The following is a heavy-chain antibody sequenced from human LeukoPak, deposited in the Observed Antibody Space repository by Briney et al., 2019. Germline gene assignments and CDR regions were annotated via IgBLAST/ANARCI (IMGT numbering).Heavy chain of an antibody. J-gene: IGHJ4*02. V-gene: IGHV4-34*01. CDR1: GGSFSGYY. CDR3: ARWEAWFGEADY. D-gene: IGHD3-10*01. CDR2: INHSGST. Sequence: SETLSLTCAVYGGSFSGYYWSWIRQPPGKGLEWIGEINHSGSTNYNPSLKSRVTISVDTSKKQFSLKLSSVTAADTAVYYCARWEAWFGEADYWGQGTLVTVSS.